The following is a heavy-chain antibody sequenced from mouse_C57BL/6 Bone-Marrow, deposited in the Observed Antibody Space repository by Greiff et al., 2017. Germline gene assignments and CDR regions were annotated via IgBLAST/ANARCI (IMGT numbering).Heavy chain of an antibody. D-gene: IGHD2-4*01. J-gene: IGHJ2*01. Sequence: QVQLQQPGAELVRPGTSVKLSCKASGYTFTSYWMHWVKQRPGQGLEWIGVIDPSDSYTNYNQKFKGKATLTVDKSSSTAYMQLSSLTSEDSAVYYCARPSTMITTASYYFDYWGQGTTLTVSS. CDR2: IDPSDSYT. V-gene: IGHV1-59*01. CDR3: ARPSTMITTASYYFDY. CDR1: GYTFTSYW.